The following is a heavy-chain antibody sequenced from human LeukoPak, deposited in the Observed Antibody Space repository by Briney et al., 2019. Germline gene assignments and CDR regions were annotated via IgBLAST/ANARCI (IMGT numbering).Heavy chain of an antibody. CDR3: ARGSYGSYYFDY. J-gene: IGHJ4*02. D-gene: IGHD5-18*01. CDR2: IIPIFGTA. CDR1: GGTFSSYA. V-gene: IGHV1-69*05. Sequence: ASVKVSCKASGGTFSSYAISWVRQAPGQGLEWMGGIIPIFGTANYAQKFQGRVTITTDESTSTPYMELSSLRSEDTAVYYCARGSYGSYYFDYWGQGTLVTVSS.